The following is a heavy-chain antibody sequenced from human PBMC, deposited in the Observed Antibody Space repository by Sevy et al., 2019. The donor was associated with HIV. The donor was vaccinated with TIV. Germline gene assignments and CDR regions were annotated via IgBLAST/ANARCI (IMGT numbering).Heavy chain of an antibody. V-gene: IGHV1-18*01. CDR3: ARPSYRYCSSTSCSGGGYYFDY. J-gene: IGHJ4*02. CDR2: ISAYNGNT. CDR1: GYTFTSYG. D-gene: IGHD2-2*01. Sequence: ASVKVSCKASGYTFTSYGISWVRQAPGQGLEWMGWISAYNGNTNYPQKLQGRVTMTTDTSTSTAYMELRSLRSDDTAVYYCARPSYRYCSSTSCSGGGYYFDYWGQGTLVTVSS.